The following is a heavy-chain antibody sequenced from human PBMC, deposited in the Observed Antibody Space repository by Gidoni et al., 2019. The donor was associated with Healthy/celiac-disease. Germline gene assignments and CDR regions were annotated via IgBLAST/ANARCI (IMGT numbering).Heavy chain of an antibody. J-gene: IGHJ4*02. Sequence: FTISRDNSKNTLYLQVNSLRAEDTAVYYCAKDLEDWGQGTLVTVSS. V-gene: IGHV3-23*01. CDR3: AKDLED.